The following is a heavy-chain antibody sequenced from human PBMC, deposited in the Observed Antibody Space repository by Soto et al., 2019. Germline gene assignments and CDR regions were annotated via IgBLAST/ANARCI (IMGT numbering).Heavy chain of an antibody. Sequence: QVQLQESGPGLVKPSETLSLTCTVSGGSISSYYWSWIRQPPGKGLEWIGYSYYSGSTNYNPSLKSRVTISVDASKNQFSLKLSSLTAADTAVYYCARRGRGGYDHDYWGQGTLVTVSS. CDR1: GGSISSYY. CDR3: ARRGRGGYDHDY. J-gene: IGHJ4*02. D-gene: IGHD5-12*01. CDR2: SYYSGST. V-gene: IGHV4-59*08.